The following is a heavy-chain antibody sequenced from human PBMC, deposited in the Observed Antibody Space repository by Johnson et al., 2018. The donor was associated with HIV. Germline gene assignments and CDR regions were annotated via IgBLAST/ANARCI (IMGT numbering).Heavy chain of an antibody. CDR3: ARDGHGIWENAAFDV. V-gene: IGHV3-30*04. CDR1: GFTFSSYA. Sequence: QVLLVESGGGVVQPGRSLRLSCAASGFTFSSYAMHWVRQAPGKGLEWVAVISYDGSNKYYADSVGGRFTISRDNSKNKLYLQMNSLRAEDTVVYYCARDGHGIWENAAFDVWGQGTMVTVSS. CDR2: ISYDGSNK. D-gene: IGHD1-26*01. J-gene: IGHJ3*01.